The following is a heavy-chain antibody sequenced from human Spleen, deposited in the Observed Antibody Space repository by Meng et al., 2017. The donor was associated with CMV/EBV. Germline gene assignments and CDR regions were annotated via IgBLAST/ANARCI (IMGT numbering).Heavy chain of an antibody. Sequence: GGSLRLSCAASGFTFSGFWMSWARQAPGKGLEWMATIKKDGSERYYVDAVKGRFTISRDNAKNSLFLQMNSLRAEDTAMYYCARDGMWSGPFDFWGQGALVTVSS. J-gene: IGHJ4*02. CDR1: GFTFSGFW. V-gene: IGHV3-7*01. D-gene: IGHD3-3*01. CDR2: IKKDGSER. CDR3: ARDGMWSGPFDF.